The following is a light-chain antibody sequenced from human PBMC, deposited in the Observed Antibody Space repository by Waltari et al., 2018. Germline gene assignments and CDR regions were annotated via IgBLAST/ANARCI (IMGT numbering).Light chain of an antibody. V-gene: IGLV2-14*03. J-gene: IGLJ1*01. Sequence: SALTQPASVSASPGQSIAISCTATNTDLDNFNFVSWYQQYPGEAARLRIYDVNVRASGISNRFSGSKSGNTASLTISGLQAEDEADYYCCSFTTRRTYVFGTGTKVTVL. CDR1: NTDLDNFNF. CDR3: CSFTTRRTYV. CDR2: DVN.